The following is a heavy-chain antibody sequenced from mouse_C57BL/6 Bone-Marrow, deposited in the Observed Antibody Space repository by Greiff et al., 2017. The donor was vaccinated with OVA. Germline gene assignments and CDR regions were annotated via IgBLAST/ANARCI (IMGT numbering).Heavy chain of an antibody. Sequence: EVKLVESGPGLVKPSQSLSLTCSVTGYSITSGYYWNWIRQLPGNKLEWMGYISYDGSNNYNPSLKNRISITRDTSKNQFFLKLNSVTTEDTATYYCARDHEAFDYWGQGTTLTVSS. V-gene: IGHV3-6*01. CDR1: GYSITSGYY. CDR3: ARDHEAFDY. J-gene: IGHJ2*01. CDR2: ISYDGSN.